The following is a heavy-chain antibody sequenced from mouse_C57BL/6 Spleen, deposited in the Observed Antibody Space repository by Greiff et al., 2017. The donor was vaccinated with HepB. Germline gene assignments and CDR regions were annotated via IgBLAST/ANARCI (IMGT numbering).Heavy chain of an antibody. CDR2: ISGGGGNT. D-gene: IGHD4-1*01. CDR3: ARHKNWFDY. Sequence: EVQGVESGGGLVKPGGSLKLSCAASGFTFSSYTMSWVRQTPEKRLEWVATISGGGGNTYYPDSVKGRFTISRDNAKNTLYLQMSSLRSEDTALYYCARHKNWFDYWGQGTTLTVSS. V-gene: IGHV5-9*01. CDR1: GFTFSSYT. J-gene: IGHJ2*01.